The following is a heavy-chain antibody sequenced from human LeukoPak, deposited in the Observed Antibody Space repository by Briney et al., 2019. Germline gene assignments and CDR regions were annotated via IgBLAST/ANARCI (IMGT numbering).Heavy chain of an antibody. D-gene: IGHD3-10*01. V-gene: IGHV1-2*02. CDR2: IYPNNGAT. J-gene: IGHJ4*02. CDR3: ARDGPAQMVEFDY. CDR1: GYTFSGTGWY. Sequence: ASVTVSCKASGYTFSGTGWYLYWLRQAPGQGLECMGWIYPNNGATAYAQKFQGRVAMTRDTSISTAYMELRRLRPDDTAVYYCARDGPAQMVEFDYWGQGTLVTVSS.